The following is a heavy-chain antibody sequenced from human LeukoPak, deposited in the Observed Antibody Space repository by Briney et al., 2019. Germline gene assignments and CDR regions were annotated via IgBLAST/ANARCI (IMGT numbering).Heavy chain of an antibody. CDR3: ARDGRPKGFPGLDY. D-gene: IGHD1-1*01. V-gene: IGHV3-53*01. CDR2: IYSGGST. Sequence: GGSLRLSCAASGFTVSSNYMSWVRQAPGKGLEWVSVIYSGGSTYYADSVKGRFTISRDSSKNTLYLQMNTLRAEDTAVYYCARDGRPKGFPGLDYWGRGTLVTVSS. CDR1: GFTVSSNY. J-gene: IGHJ4*02.